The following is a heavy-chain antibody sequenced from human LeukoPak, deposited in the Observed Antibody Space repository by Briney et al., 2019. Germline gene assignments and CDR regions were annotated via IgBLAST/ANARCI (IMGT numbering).Heavy chain of an antibody. Sequence: GGSQRLSCAAPGFTFSSHAMSWVRQAPGKGLEWVSGISGSGNDYSTHYADSVEGRFTISRDNSKNTLYLQMSSLRAEDTAVYYCPRGGWSRPFDFWGQGTLVTVSS. J-gene: IGHJ4*02. CDR1: GFTFSSHA. D-gene: IGHD2-15*01. CDR2: ISGSGNDYST. CDR3: PRGGWSRPFDF. V-gene: IGHV3-23*01.